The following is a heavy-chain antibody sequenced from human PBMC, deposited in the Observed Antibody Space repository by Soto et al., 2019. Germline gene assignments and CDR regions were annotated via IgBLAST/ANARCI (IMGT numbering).Heavy chain of an antibody. CDR3: ARSQTTVTSYDY. V-gene: IGHV4-30-2*01. J-gene: IGHJ4*02. Sequence: SETLSLTCTVSGGSIRNNYWSWIRQPPGKGLEWIGYIYHSGSTYYNPSLKSRVTISVDRSKNQFSLKLSSVTAADTAVYYCARSQTTVTSYDYWGQGTLVTVSS. CDR2: IYHSGST. CDR1: GGSIRNNY. D-gene: IGHD4-17*01.